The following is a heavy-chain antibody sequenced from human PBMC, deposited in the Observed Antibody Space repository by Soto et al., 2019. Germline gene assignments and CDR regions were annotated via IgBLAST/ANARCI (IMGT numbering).Heavy chain of an antibody. CDR3: ARGPWGTRGATIDY. D-gene: IGHD3-10*01. V-gene: IGHV4-34*01. CDR2: INHSGST. J-gene: IGHJ4*02. CDR1: GGSFSGYY. Sequence: SETLSLTCAVYGGSFSGYYWSWIRQPPGKGLEWIGEINHSGSTNYNPSLKSRVTISVDTSKNQFSLKLSSVTAADTAVYYCARGPWGTRGATIDYWGQGTLVTVSS.